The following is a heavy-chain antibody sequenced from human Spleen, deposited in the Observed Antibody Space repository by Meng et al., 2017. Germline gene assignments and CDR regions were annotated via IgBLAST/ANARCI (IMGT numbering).Heavy chain of an antibody. CDR1: GFTFSTYG. Sequence: QVQLVESGGGVVQPGRSLRLSCAASGFTFSTYGMHWVRQAPGKGLEWVAVISYDGSNKYYADSVKGRFTISRDNSKNTLYLQMNSLRADDTAVYYCAKGSAGIAVAGTLDYWGQGTLVTVSS. J-gene: IGHJ4*02. V-gene: IGHV3-30*18. CDR3: AKGSAGIAVAGTLDY. D-gene: IGHD6-19*01. CDR2: ISYDGSNK.